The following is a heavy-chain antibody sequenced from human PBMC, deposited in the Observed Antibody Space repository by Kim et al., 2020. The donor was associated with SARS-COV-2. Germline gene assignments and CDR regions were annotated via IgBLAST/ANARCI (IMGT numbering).Heavy chain of an antibody. CDR2: IDWDDDK. J-gene: IGHJ4*02. CDR3: ARMSSYSVAFEY. Sequence: SGPTLVNPTQTLTLTCTFSGFSLSTSGMCVSWIRQPPGKALEWLARIDWDDDKYYSTSLKTRLTISKDTSKNQVVLTMTNMDPVDTATYYCARMSSYSVAFEYWGQGTLVTVSS. CDR1: GFSLSTSGMC. D-gene: IGHD1-26*01. V-gene: IGHV2-70*11.